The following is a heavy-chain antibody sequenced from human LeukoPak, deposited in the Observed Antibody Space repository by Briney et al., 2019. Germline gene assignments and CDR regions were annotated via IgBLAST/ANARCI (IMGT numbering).Heavy chain of an antibody. J-gene: IGHJ4*02. D-gene: IGHD5-18*01. CDR3: ARGGYSYGRGGVYFDY. CDR1: GFTFSSYA. V-gene: IGHV3-30-3*01. Sequence: GGSLRLSCAASGFTFSSYAMHWVRQAPGKGLEWVAVISYDGSNKYYADSVKGRFTISRDNSKNTLYLQMNSLRAEDTAVYYCARGGYSYGRGGVYFDYWGQGTLVTVSS. CDR2: ISYDGSNK.